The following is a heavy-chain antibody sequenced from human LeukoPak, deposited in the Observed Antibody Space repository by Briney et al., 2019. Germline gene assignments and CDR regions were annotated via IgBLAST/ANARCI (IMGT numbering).Heavy chain of an antibody. V-gene: IGHV3-53*01. CDR1: GFTVGSNY. D-gene: IGHD3-3*01. CDR2: IYSGGST. Sequence: PGGSLRLSCAASGFTVGSNYMSWVRQAPGKGLEWVSVIYSGGSTYYTDSVMGRFTISRDNSKNTLYLQMNSLRAGDTAVYYCARSRGEWLLSIDYYYYYMDVWGKGTTVTVSS. CDR3: ARSRGEWLLSIDYYYYYMDV. J-gene: IGHJ6*03.